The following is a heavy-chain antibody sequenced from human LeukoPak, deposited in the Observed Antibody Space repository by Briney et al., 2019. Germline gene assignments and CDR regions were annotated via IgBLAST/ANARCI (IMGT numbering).Heavy chain of an antibody. V-gene: IGHV5-51*01. CDR3: ARQGAFYYDSSGYQEFDY. CDR2: IYPGDSDT. D-gene: IGHD3-22*01. J-gene: IGHJ4*02. Sequence: GESLKISCKGSGHSFTSYWIGWVRQMPGKGLEWMGIIYPGDSDTRYSPSFQGQVTISADKSISTAYLQWSSLKASDTAMYYCARQGAFYYDSSGYQEFDYWGQGTLVTVSS. CDR1: GHSFTSYW.